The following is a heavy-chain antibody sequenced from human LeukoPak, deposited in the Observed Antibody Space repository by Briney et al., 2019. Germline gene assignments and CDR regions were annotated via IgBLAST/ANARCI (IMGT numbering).Heavy chain of an antibody. CDR3: ARSPRSRGRPRYYYGMDV. D-gene: IGHD3-22*01. CDR1: GFTFSSYA. CDR2: ISGSGGST. V-gene: IGHV3-23*01. Sequence: GGSLRLSCAASGFTFSSYAMSWVRQAPGKGLEWVSAISGSGGSTYYADSVKGRFTISRDNSKNTLYLQMNSLRAEDTAVYYCARSPRSRGRPRYYYGMDVWGQGTTATVSS. J-gene: IGHJ6*02.